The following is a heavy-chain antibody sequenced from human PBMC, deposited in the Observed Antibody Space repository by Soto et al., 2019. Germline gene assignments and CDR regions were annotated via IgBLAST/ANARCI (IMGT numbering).Heavy chain of an antibody. CDR1: GYTFTSYP. CDR3: ARDRGGYCSGGSCSEAWFDP. V-gene: IGHV1-3*04. J-gene: IGHJ5*02. Sequence: ASVKVSCKASGYTFTSYPVHWVRQAPGQRLEWMGWINTGNGYTKYSQKFQGRVSITRDTSASTTYMQLTSLRSDDTALYYCARDRGGYCSGGSCSEAWFDPWGQGTLVTVSS. D-gene: IGHD2-15*01. CDR2: INTGNGYT.